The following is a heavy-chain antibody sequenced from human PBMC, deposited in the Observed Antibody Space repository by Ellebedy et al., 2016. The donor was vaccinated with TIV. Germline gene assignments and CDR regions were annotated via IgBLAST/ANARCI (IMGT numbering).Heavy chain of an antibody. CDR1: GYTFTSNY. D-gene: IGHD3-22*01. J-gene: IGHJ4*02. Sequence: AASVKVSCKASGYTFTSNYMHWVRQAPGQGLEWMGIINPSGGSTSYAQKFQGRVTVTRETATSTVYMELNSLRSEDPAVYHCARGGDSSGYLFDYWGQGTLVTVSS. CDR3: ARGGDSSGYLFDY. CDR2: INPSGGST. V-gene: IGHV1-46*01.